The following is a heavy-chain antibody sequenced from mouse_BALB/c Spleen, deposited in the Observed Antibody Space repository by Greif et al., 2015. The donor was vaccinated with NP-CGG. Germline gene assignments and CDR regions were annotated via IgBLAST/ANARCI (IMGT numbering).Heavy chain of an antibody. D-gene: IGHD1-2*01. CDR1: GFSLTSYG. J-gene: IGHJ2*01. CDR2: IWSGGST. CDR3: ARGATAMYYFDY. V-gene: IGHV2-2*02. Sequence: QVQLQQSGPGLVQPSQSLSITCTVSGFSLTSYGVHWVRQSPGKDLEWLGVIWSGGSTDYNAAFISRLSISKDNSKSRVFFKMNSLQANDTAIYYCARGATAMYYFDYWGQGTTLTVSS.